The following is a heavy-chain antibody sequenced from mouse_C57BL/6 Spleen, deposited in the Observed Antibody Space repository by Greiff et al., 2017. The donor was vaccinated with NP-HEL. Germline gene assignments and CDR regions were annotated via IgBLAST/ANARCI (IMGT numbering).Heavy chain of an antibody. Sequence: EVQLVESGGGLVKPGGSLKLSCAASGFTFSSYAMSWVRQTPEERLEWVATISDGGSYTYYPDNVKGRFTISRDNAKNNLYLQMSHLKSEDTAMYYCARDPHYYGSSYGWYFDVWGTGTTVTVSS. CDR2: ISDGGSYT. V-gene: IGHV5-4*01. J-gene: IGHJ1*03. D-gene: IGHD1-1*01. CDR1: GFTFSSYA. CDR3: ARDPHYYGSSYGWYFDV.